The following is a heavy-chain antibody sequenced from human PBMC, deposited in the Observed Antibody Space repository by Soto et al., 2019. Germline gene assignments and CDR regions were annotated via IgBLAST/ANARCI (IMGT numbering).Heavy chain of an antibody. CDR1: GGSISSGGYY. V-gene: IGHV4-31*03. Sequence: QVQLQESGPGLVKPSQTLSLTCTVSGGSISSGGYYWNWIRQHPGKGLEWIGFIYDSGNTYYNPSLKSRVTISVDTSKNQFSLKLSSVTAADTAVYYCAREPSRQLKDTFDIWGQGTMVTVSS. CDR3: AREPSRQLKDTFDI. J-gene: IGHJ3*02. CDR2: IYDSGNT. D-gene: IGHD1-1*01.